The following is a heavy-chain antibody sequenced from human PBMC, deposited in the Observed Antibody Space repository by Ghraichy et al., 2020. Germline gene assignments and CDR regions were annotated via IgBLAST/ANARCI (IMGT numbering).Heavy chain of an antibody. CDR3: ARDPYGDYKYGGTDY. J-gene: IGHJ4*02. CDR1: GFSFSRHW. Sequence: GGSLRRSCAASGFSFSRHWMSWVRQAPGKGLEWVASIKSDGSDRFYVDSVKGRFTISRDNAKNSVSLEMNSLRAEDTAVYYCARDPYGDYKYGGTDYWGQGTLVSVSS. V-gene: IGHV3-7*01. D-gene: IGHD4-17*01. CDR2: IKSDGSDR.